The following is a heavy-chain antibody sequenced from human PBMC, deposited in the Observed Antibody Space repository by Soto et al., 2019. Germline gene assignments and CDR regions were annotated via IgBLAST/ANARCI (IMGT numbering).Heavy chain of an antibody. CDR2: TYYRSKWYN. D-gene: IGHD6-19*01. J-gene: IGHJ3*02. CDR3: AREYSSGNDAFDI. V-gene: IGHV6-1*01. Sequence: SQTLSVTCAISGGSVSTNRAAWKWIRQSPSRGLEWLGRTYYRSKWYNDYAVSVKSRITINPDTSKNQFSVQLNSVTPEDTSVYYCAREYSSGNDAFDIWGQGTMVTGSS. CDR1: GGSVSTNRAA.